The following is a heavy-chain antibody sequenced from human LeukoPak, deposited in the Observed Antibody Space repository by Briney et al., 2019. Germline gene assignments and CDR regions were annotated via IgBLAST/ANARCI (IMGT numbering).Heavy chain of an antibody. V-gene: IGHV3-30*02. D-gene: IGHD1-26*01. CDR3: AKEAEHQLLSF. CDR2: IRYDSTIK. CDR1: GFSFSGYG. Sequence: PGGSLRLSCAASGFSFSGYGMHWARQAPGKGREWVAFIRYDSTIKYYGDSVKGRFTVSRDNSKNTMYLQMNSLRPEDTAVYYCAKEAEHQLLSFWGQGTLVTVSS. J-gene: IGHJ4*02.